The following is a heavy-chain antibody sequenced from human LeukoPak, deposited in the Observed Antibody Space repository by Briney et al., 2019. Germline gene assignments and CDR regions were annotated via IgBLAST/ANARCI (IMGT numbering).Heavy chain of an antibody. Sequence: SETLSLTCTVSGGSISNYYWSWIRQPPGKGLEWIGYIYYSGSTKYNPSLKSRVTISLDTSKNQFSLKPSSVTAADTAVYYCAREGYYDRTFDLWGRGTLVTVSS. J-gene: IGHJ2*01. CDR1: GGSISNYY. D-gene: IGHD3-22*01. CDR3: AREGYYDRTFDL. V-gene: IGHV4-59*01. CDR2: IYYSGST.